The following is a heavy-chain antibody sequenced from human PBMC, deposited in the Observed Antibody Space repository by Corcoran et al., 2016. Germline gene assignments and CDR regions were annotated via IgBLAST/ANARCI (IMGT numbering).Heavy chain of an antibody. D-gene: IGHD3-16*02. V-gene: IGHV3-15*07. Sequence: EVQLVESGGGLIKPGGSLRLSCAASGFTFSNAWMNWVRLAPGKGLEWVGRVKSKTDGGTTDYAAPVKGRFTISRDDSKNTLYLQMNSLKTEDTAVYYCTTDVWGSHRSDYWGQGTLVTVSS. CDR2: VKSKTDGGTT. CDR3: TTDVWGSHRSDY. CDR1: GFTFSNAW. J-gene: IGHJ4*02.